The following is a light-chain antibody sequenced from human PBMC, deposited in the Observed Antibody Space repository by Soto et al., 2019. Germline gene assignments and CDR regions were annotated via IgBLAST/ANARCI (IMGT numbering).Light chain of an antibody. CDR1: SSDVGYYNY. Sequence: QSVLTQPASVSGSPGQMITISCTGTSSDVGYYNYVSWYQQHPGKAPNLMIYDVINRPSGVSNRFSGSKSGNTASLNISGLLAEDEADYFCSSQGSSRNLVFGGVTKLTV. CDR2: DVI. J-gene: IGLJ2*01. V-gene: IGLV2-14*03. CDR3: SSQGSSRNLV.